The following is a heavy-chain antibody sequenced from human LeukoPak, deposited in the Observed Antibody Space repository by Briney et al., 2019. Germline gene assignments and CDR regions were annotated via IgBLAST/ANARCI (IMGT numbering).Heavy chain of an antibody. CDR3: ARSPRSGWYRWFDP. D-gene: IGHD6-19*01. V-gene: IGHV4-4*07. CDR1: GGSISSYY. J-gene: IGHJ5*02. Sequence: SETLSLTRTVSGGSISSYYWSWIRQPAGKGLEWIGRIYTSGSTNYNPSLKSRVTMSVDTSKNQFSPKLSSVTAADTAVYYCARSPRSGWYRWFDPWGQGTLVTVSS. CDR2: IYTSGST.